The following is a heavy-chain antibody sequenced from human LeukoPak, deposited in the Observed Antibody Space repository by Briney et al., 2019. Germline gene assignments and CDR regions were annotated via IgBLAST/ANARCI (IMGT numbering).Heavy chain of an antibody. CDR2: MNPNSGNT. V-gene: IGHV1-8*03. Sequence: ASVKVSCKASGYTFTSYDINWVRQATGQGLEWMGWMNPNSGNTGYAQKFQGRVTITRNTSISTAYMELSSLRSEDTAVYYCARTAYYDFWSGYTTKYYYYYYMDVWGKGTTVTVSS. CDR3: ARTAYYDFWSGYTTKYYYYYYMDV. J-gene: IGHJ6*03. D-gene: IGHD3-3*01. CDR1: GYTFTSYD.